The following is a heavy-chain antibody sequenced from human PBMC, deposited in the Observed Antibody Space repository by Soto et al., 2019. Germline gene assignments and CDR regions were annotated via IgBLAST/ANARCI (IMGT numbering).Heavy chain of an antibody. CDR3: ATDRTGLVAATRRFDY. Sequence: GSVKVCFKVSGYPLTELSMHLVRQAPGKGLEWMGGFDPEDGETIYAQKFQGRVTMTEDTSTDTAYMELSSLRSEDTAVYYCATDRTGLVAATRRFDYWGQGTLVTVSS. CDR1: GYPLTELS. CDR2: FDPEDGET. J-gene: IGHJ4*02. D-gene: IGHD2-15*01. V-gene: IGHV1-24*01.